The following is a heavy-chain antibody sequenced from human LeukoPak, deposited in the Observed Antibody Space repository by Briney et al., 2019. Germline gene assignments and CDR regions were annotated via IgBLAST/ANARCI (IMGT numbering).Heavy chain of an antibody. CDR1: GFTFSSYS. D-gene: IGHD3-10*01. Sequence: PGGSLRLSCAASGFTFSSYSMNWVRQPPGKGLEWIGEINHSGSTNYNPSLKSRVTISVDTSKNQFSLKLSSVTAADTAVYYCARRKVRGVIITARFDPWGQGTLVTVSS. CDR2: INHSGST. J-gene: IGHJ5*02. V-gene: IGHV4-34*01. CDR3: ARRKVRGVIITARFDP.